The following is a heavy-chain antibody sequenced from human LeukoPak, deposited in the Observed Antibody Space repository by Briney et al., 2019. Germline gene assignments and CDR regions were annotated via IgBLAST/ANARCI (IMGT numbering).Heavy chain of an antibody. Sequence: GASVKVSCKASGYTFTSYYMHWVRQAPGQGLEWMGIINPSGGSTSYAQKFQGRVTITRDMSTSTVYMELSSLRSEDTAVYYCARETVRGVYFDYWGQGTLVTVSS. CDR2: INPSGGST. CDR3: ARETVRGVYFDY. CDR1: GYTFTSYY. J-gene: IGHJ4*02. V-gene: IGHV1-46*01. D-gene: IGHD3-10*01.